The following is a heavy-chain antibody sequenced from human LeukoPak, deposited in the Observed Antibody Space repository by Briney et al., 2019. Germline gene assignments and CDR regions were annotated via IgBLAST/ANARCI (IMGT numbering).Heavy chain of an antibody. V-gene: IGHV4-34*01. CDR1: GGSFSGYY. Sequence: SETLSLTCAVYGGSFSGYYWSWIRQPPGKGLEWIGEINHSGSTNYNPSLKSRVTISVDTSKNQFSLKLSSVTAADTAVYYCARGFRSGYYYDSSGSAFDIWGQGTMVTVSS. D-gene: IGHD3-22*01. CDR3: ARGFRSGYYYDSSGSAFDI. J-gene: IGHJ3*02. CDR2: INHSGST.